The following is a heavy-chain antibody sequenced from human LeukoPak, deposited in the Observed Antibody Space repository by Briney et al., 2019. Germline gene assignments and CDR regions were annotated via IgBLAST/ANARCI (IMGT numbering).Heavy chain of an antibody. CDR3: ARVRNYFGSHDY. Sequence: ASVKVSCKASGYTFTGYYMHWVRQAPGQGLEWMGWINPNSGGTNYAQKFQGRVTMTRDTSISTAYMGLSRLRSDDTAVYYCARVRNYFGSHDYWGQGTLVTVSS. CDR2: INPNSGGT. D-gene: IGHD3-10*01. V-gene: IGHV1-2*02. J-gene: IGHJ4*02. CDR1: GYTFTGYY.